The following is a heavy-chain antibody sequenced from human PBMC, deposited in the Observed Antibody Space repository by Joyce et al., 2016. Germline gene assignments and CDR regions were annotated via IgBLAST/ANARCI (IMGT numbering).Heavy chain of an antibody. D-gene: IGHD5-24*01. CDR3: AGTFNYPHHDGMDV. CDR2: IIPMLNMT. CDR1: GGSFNKYT. V-gene: IGHV1-69*02. Sequence: QVHLVQSGAEVKQSGSSVKVSCKASGGSFNKYTVSWVRQAPGQGLAWMGRIIPMLNMTNYAQEFQGRVTITADKSTTTAYMQLTGLRSDDTAVYFCAGTFNYPHHDGMDVWGQGTTVTVSS. J-gene: IGHJ6*02.